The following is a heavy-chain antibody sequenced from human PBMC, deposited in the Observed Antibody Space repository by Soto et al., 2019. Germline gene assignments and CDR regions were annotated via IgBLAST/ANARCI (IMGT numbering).Heavy chain of an antibody. J-gene: IGHJ4*02. CDR1: GGTFSSYA. D-gene: IGHD3-22*01. V-gene: IGHV1-69*13. CDR3: ATAIDYNDSSGFYFY. CDR2: IIPIFGTA. Sequence: ASVKVSCKASGGTFSSYAISWVRQAPGQGLEWMGGIIPIFGTANYAQKFQGRVTITADESTSTAYMELSSLRSEDTAVYYCATAIDYNDSSGFYFYWGQGALVTVSS.